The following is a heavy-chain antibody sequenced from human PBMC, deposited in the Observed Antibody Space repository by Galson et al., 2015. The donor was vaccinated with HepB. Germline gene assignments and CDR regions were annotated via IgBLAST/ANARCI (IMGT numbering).Heavy chain of an antibody. CDR2: IIPIFGTA. D-gene: IGHD3-22*01. J-gene: IGHJ6*02. CDR1: GGTFSSYA. V-gene: IGHV1-69*05. CDR3: ASFYYDSSGYYSRASPFYGMDA. Sequence: SVKVSCKASGGTFSSYAISWVRQAPGQGLEWMGGIIPIFGTANYAQKFQGRVTITTDESTSTAYMELSSLRSEDTAVYYCASFYYDSSGYYSRASPFYGMDAWGQGTTVTVSS.